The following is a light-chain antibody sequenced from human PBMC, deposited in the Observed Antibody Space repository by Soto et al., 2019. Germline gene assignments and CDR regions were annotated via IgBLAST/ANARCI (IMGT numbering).Light chain of an antibody. CDR1: QNVMYN. J-gene: IGKJ1*01. Sequence: EIVLTQSPATLSVSPGGRATLSCRASQNVMYNLAWYQQKPGQAPRLLVYGASTRATGAPPRFRGSGSGTEFSLTISSLQSEDYATYFCQQYSSWPRTFGQGSRVEIK. CDR2: GAS. V-gene: IGKV3-15*01. CDR3: QQYSSWPRT.